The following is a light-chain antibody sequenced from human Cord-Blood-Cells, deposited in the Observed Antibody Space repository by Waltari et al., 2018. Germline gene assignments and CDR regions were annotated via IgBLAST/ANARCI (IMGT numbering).Light chain of an antibody. CDR1: SSDVGGYNY. CDR3: SSYTSSSTYV. CDR2: EVS. V-gene: IGLV2-14*01. Sequence: QSALTQPASVSGSPGPSIHISCTGTSSDVGGYNYVSWYQPHPGKAPKLMFYEVSNRPSGVSNRFSGSKAGNTASLTISGLQAEDEADYYCSSYTSSSTYVFGTGTKVTVL. J-gene: IGLJ1*01.